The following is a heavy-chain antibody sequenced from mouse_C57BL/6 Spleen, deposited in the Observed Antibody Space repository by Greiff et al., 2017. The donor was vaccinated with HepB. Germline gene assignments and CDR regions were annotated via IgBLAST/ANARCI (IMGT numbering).Heavy chain of an antibody. D-gene: IGHD2-4*01. V-gene: IGHV1-54*01. Sequence: QVQLKESGAELVRPGTSVKVSCKASGYAFTNYLIEWVKQRPGQGLEWSGVINPGSGGTNYNEKFKGKATLTADKSSSTAYMQLSSLTSEDSAVYFCARFIDYGFDDWGQGTTLTVSS. CDR1: GYAFTNYL. CDR2: INPGSGGT. CDR3: ARFIDYGFDD. J-gene: IGHJ2*01.